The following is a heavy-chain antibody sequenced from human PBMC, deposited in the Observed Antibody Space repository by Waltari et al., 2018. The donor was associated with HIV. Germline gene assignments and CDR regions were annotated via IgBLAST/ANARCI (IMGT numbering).Heavy chain of an antibody. J-gene: IGHJ4*02. CDR3: ARHLAVAGTYFDY. CDR1: GGSISSYY. V-gene: IGHV4-4*07. D-gene: IGHD6-19*01. Sequence: QVQLQESGPGLVKPSETLSLTCTVSGGSISSYYWSWIRQPAGKGLEWIGRIYTSGSTNYNPALKSRVTMSVDMSKNHFSLKLSSVTAADTAVYYCARHLAVAGTYFDYWGQGTLVTVSS. CDR2: IYTSGST.